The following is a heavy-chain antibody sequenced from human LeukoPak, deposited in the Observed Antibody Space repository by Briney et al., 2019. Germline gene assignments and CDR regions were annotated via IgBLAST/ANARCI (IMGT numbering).Heavy chain of an antibody. J-gene: IGHJ4*02. CDR2: ISSSGDTT. D-gene: IGHD2-2*01. Sequence: GGSLRLSCAASGFTFSSYSMNWVRQAPGKGLEWVSYISSSGDTTYYADSVKGRFTISRDNSKNTLYLQMNSLRAEDTAVYYCAKGLCLDGYWGQGTLVTVSS. CDR3: AKGLCLDGY. CDR1: GFTFSSYS. V-gene: IGHV3-23*01.